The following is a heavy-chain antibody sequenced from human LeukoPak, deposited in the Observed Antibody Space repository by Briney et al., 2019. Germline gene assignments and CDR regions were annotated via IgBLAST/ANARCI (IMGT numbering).Heavy chain of an antibody. D-gene: IGHD1-26*01. V-gene: IGHV1-24*01. CDR2: FDPEDGET. CDR3: ETERVLVGATHPAYYFDY. J-gene: IGHJ4*02. CDR1: GYTLTELS. Sequence: ASVKVSCKVSGYTLTELSMHWVRQAPGKGLEWMGGFDPEDGETIYTQKFQGRVTMTEDTSTDTAYMELSSLRSEDTAVYYCETERVLVGATHPAYYFDYWGQGTLVTVSS.